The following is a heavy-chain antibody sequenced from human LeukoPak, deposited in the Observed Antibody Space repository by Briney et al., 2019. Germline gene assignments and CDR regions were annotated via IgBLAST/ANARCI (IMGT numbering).Heavy chain of an antibody. D-gene: IGHD6-6*01. CDR1: GGSFSGYY. CDR3: ASLYSSSSYYYYYGMDV. J-gene: IGHJ6*02. Sequence: SETLSLTCAVYGGSFSGYYWSWIRQPPGKGLEWIGEINHSGSTNYNPSLKSRVTISVGTSKNQFSLKLSSVTAADTAVYYCASLYSSSSYYYYYGMDVWGQGTTVTVS. V-gene: IGHV4-34*01. CDR2: INHSGST.